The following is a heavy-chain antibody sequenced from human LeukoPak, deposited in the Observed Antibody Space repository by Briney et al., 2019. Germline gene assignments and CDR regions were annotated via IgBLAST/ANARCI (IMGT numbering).Heavy chain of an antibody. CDR2: INPNSGGT. V-gene: IGHV1-2*02. CDR3: ARELASGSYPDY. CDR1: GYTFTGYY. Sequence: ASVKVSCKASGYTFTGYYMHWVRQAPGQGLEWMGWINPNSGGTNYAQKFQGRVTMTRDTSISTAYMELSRLRSDDTAVYYCARELASGSYPDYWGQGTLVTVSS. J-gene: IGHJ4*02. D-gene: IGHD3-10*01.